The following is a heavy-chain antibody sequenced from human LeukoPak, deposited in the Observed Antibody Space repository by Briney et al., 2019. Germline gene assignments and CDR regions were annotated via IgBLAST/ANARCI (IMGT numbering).Heavy chain of an antibody. V-gene: IGHV4-34*01. CDR1: GGSFSGYY. D-gene: IGHD2-21*02. Sequence: SETLSLTCAVYGGSFSGYYWSRIRQPPGKGLEWIGEINHSGSTNYNPSLKSRVTISVDTSKNQFSLKLSSVTAADTAVYYCARGRGEVTAIEATLPYWGQGTLVTVSS. CDR2: INHSGST. J-gene: IGHJ4*02. CDR3: ARGRGEVTAIEATLPY.